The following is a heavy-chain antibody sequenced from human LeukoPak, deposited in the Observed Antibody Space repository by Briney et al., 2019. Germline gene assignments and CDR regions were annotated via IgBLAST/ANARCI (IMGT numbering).Heavy chain of an antibody. Sequence: PGGSLRLSCAASGFTFSSYSMNWVRQALGKGLEWVSSISSSSSYIYYADSVKGRFTISRDNAKNSLYLQMNSLRAEDTAVYYCARVLVKKGLYYYDSSGPRRALDYWGQGTLVTVSS. J-gene: IGHJ4*02. V-gene: IGHV3-21*01. CDR2: ISSSSSYI. CDR1: GFTFSSYS. CDR3: ARVLVKKGLYYYDSSGPRRALDY. D-gene: IGHD3-22*01.